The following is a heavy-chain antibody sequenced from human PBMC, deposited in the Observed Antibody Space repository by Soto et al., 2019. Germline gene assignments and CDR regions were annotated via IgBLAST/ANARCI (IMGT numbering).Heavy chain of an antibody. CDR1: GFTFSSYE. CDR2: ISSSGSTI. J-gene: IGHJ4*02. D-gene: IGHD3-10*01. V-gene: IGHV3-48*03. CDR3: ARDGSMVRGVIMAPFDY. Sequence: GGSLRLSCAASGFTFSSYEMNWVRQAPGKGLEWVSYISSSGSTIYYADSVKGRFTISRDNAKNSLYLQMNSLRAEDTAVYYCARDGSMVRGVIMAPFDYWGQGTLVTVSS.